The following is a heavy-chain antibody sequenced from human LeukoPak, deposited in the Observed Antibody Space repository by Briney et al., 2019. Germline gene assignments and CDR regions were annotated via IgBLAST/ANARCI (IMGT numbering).Heavy chain of an antibody. CDR3: AKGRTTVVVTAIPN. D-gene: IGHD2-21*02. CDR2: ISGSGGNT. V-gene: IGHV3-23*01. J-gene: IGHJ4*02. CDR1: GFTFSSYA. Sequence: GGSLRLSCAASGFTFSSYAMSWVRQAPGKGLEWVSGISGSGGNTYNADSVKGRFTISRDNSKNTLYLQMNSLRAEDTAVYYCAKGRTTVVVTAIPNWGQGALVTVSS.